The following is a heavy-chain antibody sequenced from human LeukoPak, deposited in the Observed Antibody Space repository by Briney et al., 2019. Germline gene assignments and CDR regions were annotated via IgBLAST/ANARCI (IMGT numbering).Heavy chain of an antibody. Sequence: GRSLRLSCAASGFTFSSYAMHWVRQAPGKGLEWVAVISYDGSNKYYADSVKDRFTISRDNSKNTLYLQMNSLRAEDTAVYYCARDRRYSGYDEGYFDYWGQGTLVTVSS. J-gene: IGHJ4*02. V-gene: IGHV3-30-3*01. CDR2: ISYDGSNK. D-gene: IGHD5-12*01. CDR1: GFTFSSYA. CDR3: ARDRRYSGYDEGYFDY.